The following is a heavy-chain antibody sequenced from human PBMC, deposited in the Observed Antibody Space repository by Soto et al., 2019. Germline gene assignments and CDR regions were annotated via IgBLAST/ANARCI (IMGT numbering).Heavy chain of an antibody. CDR3: ARQDSNQPYYYYGMDV. V-gene: IGHV5-51*01. Sequence: GESLKISCKGSGYSFANYWIGWVRQMPGKGLEWMGIIYPGDSDTRYSPSFQGQVTISADKSISTAYLQWSSLKASDTAMYYCARQDSNQPYYYYGMDVWGQGTTVTVSS. D-gene: IGHD4-4*01. CDR1: GYSFANYW. J-gene: IGHJ6*02. CDR2: IYPGDSDT.